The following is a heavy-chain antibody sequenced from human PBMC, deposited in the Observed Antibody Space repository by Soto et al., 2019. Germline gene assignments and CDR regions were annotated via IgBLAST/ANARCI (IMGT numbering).Heavy chain of an antibody. CDR2: ISGSGDSA. Sequence: GGSLRLSCTASGFPFSYYAMNWVRQGPGTRLEWVADISGSGDSARYADSVRGRFTISRDNSRDTLYLQMNSLRVDDTAVYYCGKERRGSGWSVCNFWGQGALVTVSS. CDR1: GFPFSYYA. V-gene: IGHV3-23*01. J-gene: IGHJ4*02. D-gene: IGHD6-19*01. CDR3: GKERRGSGWSVCNF.